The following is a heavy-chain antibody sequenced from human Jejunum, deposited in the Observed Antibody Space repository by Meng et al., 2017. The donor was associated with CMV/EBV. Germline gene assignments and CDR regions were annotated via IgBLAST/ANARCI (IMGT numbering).Heavy chain of an antibody. CDR3: AHEAASGFEYYLDS. V-gene: IGHV2-5*02. CDR1: GFSLTTSGVG. D-gene: IGHD5-12*01. CDR2: IFWDDDK. J-gene: IGHJ4*02. Sequence: GFSLTTSGVGVGWIRQPPGKGLEWLALIFWDDDKRYNPSLGNRLTITKDTSKNQVVLTMTNMNPVDTATYYCAHEAASGFEYYLDSWGQGTLVTVSS.